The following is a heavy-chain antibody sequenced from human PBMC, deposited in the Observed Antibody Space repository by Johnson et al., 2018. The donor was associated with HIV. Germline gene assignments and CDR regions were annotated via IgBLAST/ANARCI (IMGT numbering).Heavy chain of an antibody. CDR3: AKESKWESRTPHAFDM. V-gene: IGHV3-30*02. J-gene: IGHJ3*02. Sequence: QVQLVESGGGVVQPGGSLRLSCAASGFTFNTYGMDWVRQAPGKGLEWVAFIRYDGNSKYYIDSVKGRFTVSRDNSKNTLYLQMKSLRPEDTAVYYCAKESKWESRTPHAFDMWGQGTMVTV. D-gene: IGHD1-26*01. CDR1: GFTFNTYG. CDR2: IRYDGNSK.